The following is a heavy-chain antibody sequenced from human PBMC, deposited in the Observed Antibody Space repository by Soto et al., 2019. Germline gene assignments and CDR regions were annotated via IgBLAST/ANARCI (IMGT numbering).Heavy chain of an antibody. CDR2: ITFSGNTV. CDR3: ARVSWREKYGMDV. J-gene: IGHJ6*02. Sequence: QVQLVESGGGLVKPGGSLRLSCAASGFTFSDSYMSWLRQAPGKGLEWISYITFSGNTVYYVDSLKGRFTISRDNAKNSLYLQMNRLRAEDTAVYYCARVSWREKYGMDVWGQGTTVTVSS. V-gene: IGHV3-11*01. CDR1: GFTFSDSY.